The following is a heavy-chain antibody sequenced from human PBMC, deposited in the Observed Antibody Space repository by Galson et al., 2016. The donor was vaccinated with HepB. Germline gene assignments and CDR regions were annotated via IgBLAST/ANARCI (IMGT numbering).Heavy chain of an antibody. Sequence: SLRLSCAASGFTFSSYGMHWVRQAPGKGLEWVANIKQDGTENYVDSVKGRFTISRDNAKNSLYLQTNSLRAEDTAAYYCARGPDYGDWVDFLDCWGQGTLVTVSS. D-gene: IGHD4-17*01. J-gene: IGHJ4*02. CDR1: GFTFSSYG. CDR2: IKQDGTE. CDR3: ARGPDYGDWVDFLDC. V-gene: IGHV3-7*04.